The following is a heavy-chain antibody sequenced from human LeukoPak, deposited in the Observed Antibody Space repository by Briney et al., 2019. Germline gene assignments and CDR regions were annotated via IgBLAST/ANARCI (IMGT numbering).Heavy chain of an antibody. D-gene: IGHD3-22*01. V-gene: IGHV3-20*04. J-gene: IGHJ4*02. CDR2: INWNGGST. CDR3: ARDRWEKYYYDSSGADY. Sequence: GGSLRLSCAASGFTFDDYGMSWVRQAPGKGLEWVSGINWNGGSTGYADSVKGRFTISRDNAKNSLYLQMNSLRAEDTAVYYCARDRWEKYYYDSSGADYWGQGTLVTVSS. CDR1: GFTFDDYG.